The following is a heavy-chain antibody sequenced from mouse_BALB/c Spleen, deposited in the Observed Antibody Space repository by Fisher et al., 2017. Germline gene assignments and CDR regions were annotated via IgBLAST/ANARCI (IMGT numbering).Heavy chain of an antibody. V-gene: IGHV14-2*01. Sequence: KVQGKATITADTSSNTAYLQLSSLTSEDTAVYYCAILYGSSGWYFDVWGAGTTVTVS. D-gene: IGHD1-1*01. J-gene: IGHJ1*01. CDR3: AILYGSSGWYFDV.